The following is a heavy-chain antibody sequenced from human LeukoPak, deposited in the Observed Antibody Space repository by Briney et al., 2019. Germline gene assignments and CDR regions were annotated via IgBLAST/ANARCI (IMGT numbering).Heavy chain of an antibody. D-gene: IGHD6-13*01. CDR3: ARATGGAAAADFDP. CDR1: GGSISSVGYY. CDR2: IYYTGTTT. Sequence: SQTLSLACTVSGGSISSVGYYWSWIRQHPGKGLEWIGFIYYTGTTTYYNPSLKSRATISVDTSKNHFSLKLTSVTAADTAVYYCARATGGAAAADFDPWGQGTLVTVSS. J-gene: IGHJ5*02. V-gene: IGHV4-31*03.